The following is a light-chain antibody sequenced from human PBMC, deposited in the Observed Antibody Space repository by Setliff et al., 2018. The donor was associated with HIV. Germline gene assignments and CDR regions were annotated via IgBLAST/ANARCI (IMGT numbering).Light chain of an antibody. CDR1: SSDIGHYNR. V-gene: IGLV2-18*02. J-gene: IGLJ1*01. CDR2: EVS. CDR3: SSYTTKISFV. Sequence: QSALAQPPSVSGSPGQSITISCTGTSSDIGHYNRVSWYQQPPGTAPKLLISEVSHRPSGVPDRFSGSKSGNTASLTISGLQAEDEADYYCSSYTTKISFVFGTGTKVTV.